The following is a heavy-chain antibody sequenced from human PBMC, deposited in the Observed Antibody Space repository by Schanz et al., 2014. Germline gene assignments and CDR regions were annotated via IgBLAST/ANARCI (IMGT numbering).Heavy chain of an antibody. D-gene: IGHD6-13*01. V-gene: IGHV3-53*01. CDR3: VKIGYTHWSLDD. CDR2: IDTAGSYT. J-gene: IGHJ4*02. Sequence: EVQLVESGGGLIQPGGSLRLSCAVSGFTVSSNYMSWVRQAPGKGLVWVSTIDTAGSYTSYVDSVKGRFTISRDDAKNSHYLQMNSLRVEDTAVFYCVKIGYTHWSLDDWGQGILVTVSS. CDR1: GFTVSSNY.